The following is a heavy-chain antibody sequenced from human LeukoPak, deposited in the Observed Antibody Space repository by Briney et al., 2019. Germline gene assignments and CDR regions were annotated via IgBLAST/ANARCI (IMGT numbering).Heavy chain of an antibody. D-gene: IGHD3-10*01. V-gene: IGHV1-18*01. CDR2: ISAYNGNT. CDR1: GYTFTSYG. Sequence: PLASVKVSCKASGYTFTSYGISWVRQAPGQGLEWMAWISAYNGNTNYAQTLQGRVTMTTDTSTSTAYMELRSLRSDDTAVYYCARVVIPVLLWFGETEGYFDYWGQGTLVTVSS. CDR3: ARVVIPVLLWFGETEGYFDY. J-gene: IGHJ4*02.